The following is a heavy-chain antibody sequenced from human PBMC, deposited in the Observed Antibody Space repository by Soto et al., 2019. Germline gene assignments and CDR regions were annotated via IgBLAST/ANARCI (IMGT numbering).Heavy chain of an antibody. CDR1: GFTFSSYG. V-gene: IGHV3-33*01. D-gene: IGHD4-17*01. CDR2: IWYDGSNK. J-gene: IGHJ6*03. Sequence: GGSLRLSCAASGFTFSSYGMHWVRQAPGKGLEWVAVIWYDGSNKYYADSVKGRFTISRDNSKNTLYLQMNSLRAEDTAVYYCARDSGNSPVTTGPYYYYYYMDVWGKGTTVTVSS. CDR3: ARDSGNSPVTTGPYYYYYYMDV.